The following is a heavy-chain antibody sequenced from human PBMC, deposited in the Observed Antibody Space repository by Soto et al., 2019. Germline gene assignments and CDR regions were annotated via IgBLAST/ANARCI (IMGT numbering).Heavy chain of an antibody. CDR2: LSAYNGNT. V-gene: IGHV1-18*04. CDR3: ARDRPSTLYYDILTGYFLFDY. Sequence: QVQLVQSGAEVKKPGASVKVACRASGYTFPSSGISWVRQAPGQGLEWMGWLSAYNGNTNYAQKLQGRVTMTTDTSTSTAYMELRSLRSDDTAVYYCARDRPSTLYYDILTGYFLFDYWGQGTLVTVSS. J-gene: IGHJ4*02. CDR1: GYTFPSSG. D-gene: IGHD3-9*01.